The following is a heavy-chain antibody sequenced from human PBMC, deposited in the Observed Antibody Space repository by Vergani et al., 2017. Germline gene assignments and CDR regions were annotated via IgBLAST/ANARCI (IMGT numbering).Heavy chain of an antibody. D-gene: IGHD5-12*01. CDR1: GYTFTSYD. J-gene: IGHJ4*02. Sequence: QVQLVQSGAEVKKPGASVKVSCKASGYTFTSYDINWVRQATGQGLEWMGWMNPNSGKTGYAQKFQGRVTLPRKTSISTAYMGLSSLRSEDTAVYYCARCVSKFVATIWVYWGQGTLVTVSS. CDR2: MNPNSGKT. CDR3: ARCVSKFVATIWVY. V-gene: IGHV1-8*01.